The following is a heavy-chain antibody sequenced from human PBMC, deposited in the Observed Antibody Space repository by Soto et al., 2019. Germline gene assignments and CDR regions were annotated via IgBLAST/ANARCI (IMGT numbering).Heavy chain of an antibody. Sequence: QVQLVESGGGVVQPGRSLRLSCSASGFTFSNYPMHWVRQAPGKGLEWVAVISSDGNNKYYADSVKGRFTISRDNSKNTLYLQMDSLRADDTPLYYCARLVGYIYVSGRGGWFDPWGQGTLVTVSS. CDR1: GFTFSNYP. V-gene: IGHV3-30-3*01. D-gene: IGHD5-18*01. CDR2: ISSDGNNK. J-gene: IGHJ5*02. CDR3: ARLVGYIYVSGRGGWFDP.